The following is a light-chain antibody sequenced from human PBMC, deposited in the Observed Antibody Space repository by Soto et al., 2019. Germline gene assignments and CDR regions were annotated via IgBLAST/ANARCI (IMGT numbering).Light chain of an antibody. CDR1: SVHSGYG. V-gene: IGLV4-69*01. Sequence: QAVVTQSPSASASLGASVKLTCTLSSVHSGYGIAWHQQQPEKGPRYLMKVNSDGSHSKGDGIPDRFSGSSSGAERYLTISSLQSEDEADYYCQIGDTDIAIFGGGTKLTVL. CDR3: QIGDTDIAI. J-gene: IGLJ2*01. CDR2: VNSDGSH.